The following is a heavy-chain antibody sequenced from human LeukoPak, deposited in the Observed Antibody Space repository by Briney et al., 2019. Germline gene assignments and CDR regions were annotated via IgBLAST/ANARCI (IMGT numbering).Heavy chain of an antibody. CDR1: GFTFSSYS. J-gene: IGHJ6*03. CDR3: ARVPYSTAMDV. Sequence: PGGSLRLSCAASGFTFSSYSMNWVRQAPGKGLEWVSYISSSSSTIYYADSVKGRFTISRDNAKNSLYLQMNSLRAEDTAVYYCARVPYSTAMDVWGKGTTVTVSS. CDR2: ISSSSSTI. D-gene: IGHD4-11*01. V-gene: IGHV3-48*01.